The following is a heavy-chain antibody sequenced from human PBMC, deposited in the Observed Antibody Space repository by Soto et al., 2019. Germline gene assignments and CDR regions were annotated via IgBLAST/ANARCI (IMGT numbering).Heavy chain of an antibody. CDR2: IIPIFGTA. CDR3: ARDSPDYGDYTG. Sequence: ASVKVSCKASGGTFSSYAISWVRQAPGQGLEWMGGIIPIFGTANYAQKFQGRVTITADESTSTAYMELSSLRSEDTAVYYCARDSPDYGDYTGWGQGTLVTVSS. CDR1: GGTFSSYA. J-gene: IGHJ4*02. V-gene: IGHV1-69*13. D-gene: IGHD4-17*01.